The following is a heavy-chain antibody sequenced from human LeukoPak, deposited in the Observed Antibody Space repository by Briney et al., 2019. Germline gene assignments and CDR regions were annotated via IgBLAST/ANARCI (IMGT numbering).Heavy chain of an antibody. Sequence: SVKVSYKASGGTFSSYAISWVRQAPGQGLEWMGGIIPIFGTANYAQKFQGRVTITTDESTSTAYMELSSLRSEDTAVYYCARPRDYGDYVAFDIWGQGTMVTVSS. CDR3: ARPRDYGDYVAFDI. V-gene: IGHV1-69*05. CDR2: IIPIFGTA. D-gene: IGHD4-17*01. J-gene: IGHJ3*02. CDR1: GGTFSSYA.